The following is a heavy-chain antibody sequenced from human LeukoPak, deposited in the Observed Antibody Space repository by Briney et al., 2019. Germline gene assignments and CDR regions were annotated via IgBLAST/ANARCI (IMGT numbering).Heavy chain of an antibody. Sequence: GASVKVSCKASGYTFINYYMHWVRQAPGQGLEWMGIINPSAGSTTYAQKFRDRVTMTRDTSTSTVYMELRSLRSEDTAVYSCVREESGGYFDYWGQGTLVSVSS. CDR3: VREESGGYFDY. CDR2: INPSAGST. J-gene: IGHJ4*02. V-gene: IGHV1-46*01. D-gene: IGHD2-8*02. CDR1: GYTFINYY.